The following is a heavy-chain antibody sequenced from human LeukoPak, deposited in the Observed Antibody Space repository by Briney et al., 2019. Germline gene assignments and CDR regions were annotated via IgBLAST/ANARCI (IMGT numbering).Heavy chain of an antibody. CDR2: IKSKTDGGTT. J-gene: IGHJ4*02. V-gene: IGHV3-15*01. CDR1: GFTFSNAW. Sequence: GGSLILSCAASGFTFSNAWMSWVRQAPGKGLEWVGRIKSKTDGGTTDYAAPVKGRFTISRDDSKNTLYLQMNSLKTEDTAVYYCTTEVNYDILTGSSYYFDYWGQGTLVTVSS. CDR3: TTEVNYDILTGSSYYFDY. D-gene: IGHD3-9*01.